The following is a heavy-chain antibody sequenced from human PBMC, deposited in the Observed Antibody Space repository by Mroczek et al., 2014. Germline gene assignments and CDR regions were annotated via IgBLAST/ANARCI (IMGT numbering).Heavy chain of an antibody. CDR2: ISGSGGST. J-gene: IGHJ5*02. V-gene: IGHV3-23*04. Sequence: EVQLVETGGGLVQPGGSLRLSCAASGFTFSSYAMSWVRQAPGKGLEWVSAISGSGGSTYYADSVKGRFTISRDNSKNTLYLQMNSLRAEDTAVYYCAKDLGITMIVVVTPNWFDPVGPGNPGHRLL. CDR1: GFTFSSYA. CDR3: AKDLGITMIVVVTPNWFDP. D-gene: IGHD3-22*01.